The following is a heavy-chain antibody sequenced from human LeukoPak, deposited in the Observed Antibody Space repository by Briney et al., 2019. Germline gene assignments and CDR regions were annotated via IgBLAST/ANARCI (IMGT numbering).Heavy chain of an antibody. J-gene: IGHJ4*02. D-gene: IGHD2-15*01. Sequence: ASVKVSCKVSGYTHTELAIHWVRQAPGRGPEWMGGFEAEGGETVYAQRFQGRVTVTEDTSTDTAYMELSGLRSEDTAVYYCATGGVFDDIGDEPADYWGQGTLVTVSS. V-gene: IGHV1-24*01. CDR3: ATGGVFDDIGDEPADY. CDR1: GYTHTELA. CDR2: FEAEGGET.